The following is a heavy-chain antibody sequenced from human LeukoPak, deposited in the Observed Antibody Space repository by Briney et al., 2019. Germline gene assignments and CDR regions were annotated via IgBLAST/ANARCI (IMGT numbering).Heavy chain of an antibody. J-gene: IGHJ4*02. CDR3: ARNKYDSSGYSPFEY. V-gene: IGHV3-53*01. CDR2: IYSGSST. D-gene: IGHD3-22*01. CDR1: GFTVSSNY. Sequence: GGSLRLSCAASGFTVSSNYMSWVRQAPGKGLEWVSVIYSGSSTYYADSVKGRFTISRDNSKNTLYLQMNSLRAEDTAMYYCARNKYDSSGYSPFEYWGQGTLVTVSS.